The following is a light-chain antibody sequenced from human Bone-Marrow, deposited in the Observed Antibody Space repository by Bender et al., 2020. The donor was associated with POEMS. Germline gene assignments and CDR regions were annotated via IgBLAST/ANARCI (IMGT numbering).Light chain of an antibody. V-gene: IGLV2-23*01. Sequence: QPALTQPASVSGSPGQSITISCTGTSGDIGYYNLVSWYQQYPGKAPKLMVYEGTKRPSGVSSRFSGSMSGNTASLAISGLQAADEAHYYCCSYARTDTWMFGGGTKLTVL. J-gene: IGLJ3*02. CDR2: EGT. CDR1: SGDIGYYNL. CDR3: CSYARTDTWM.